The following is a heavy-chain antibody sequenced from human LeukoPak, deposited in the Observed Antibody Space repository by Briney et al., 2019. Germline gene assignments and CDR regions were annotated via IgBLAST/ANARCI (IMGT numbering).Heavy chain of an antibody. Sequence: SETLSLTCAVYGGSFSGYYWSWIRQPPGKRLEWIGEINHSGSTNYNPSLKSQVTISVDTSKNQFSLKLSSVTAADTAVYYCARGLRYYGSGSYYNGGGYSDYWGQGTLVTVSS. CDR1: GGSFSGYY. D-gene: IGHD3-10*01. CDR2: INHSGST. J-gene: IGHJ4*02. V-gene: IGHV4-34*01. CDR3: ARGLRYYGSGSYYNGGGYSDY.